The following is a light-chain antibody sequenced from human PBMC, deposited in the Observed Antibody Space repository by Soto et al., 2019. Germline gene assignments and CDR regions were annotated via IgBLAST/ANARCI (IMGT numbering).Light chain of an antibody. V-gene: IGKV1-5*01. CDR3: QFHMIYSPG. J-gene: IGKJ4*01. CDR2: DAS. CDR1: QSISSW. Sequence: DIEMTQSPSALSASVGDRVTITCRASQSISSWLAWYQQKPGKAPKLLIYDASSLESGCPSRFSGSGSVTKSPFSFRAVHRILFTIPVSQFHMIYSPGLGG.